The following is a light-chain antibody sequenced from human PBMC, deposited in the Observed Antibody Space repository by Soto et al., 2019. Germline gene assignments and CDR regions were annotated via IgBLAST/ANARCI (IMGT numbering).Light chain of an antibody. CDR1: QSVSSY. Sequence: EIVLTQSPATLSLCPGERATLSCRASQSVSSYLAWYQQKPGQAPRLLIYDASNRATGIPARFSGSGSGTDFTLTISSLEPEDFAVYYCQQRSNWPPLTFGGGTKVEIK. J-gene: IGKJ4*01. CDR2: DAS. V-gene: IGKV3-11*01. CDR3: QQRSNWPPLT.